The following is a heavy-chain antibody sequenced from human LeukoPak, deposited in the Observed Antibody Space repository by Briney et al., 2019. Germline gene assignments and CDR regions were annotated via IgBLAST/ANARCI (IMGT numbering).Heavy chain of an antibody. CDR1: GFTFSSYS. CDR2: ISSSSSYI. D-gene: IGHD3-16*02. CDR3: ARAIPISYYDYVWGSYRAGIDY. V-gene: IGHV3-21*01. Sequence: AGGSLRLSCAASGFTFSSYSMNWVRQAPGKGLEWVSSISSSSSYIYYADSVKGRFTISRDNAKNSLYLQMNSLRAEDTAVYYCARAIPISYYDYVWGSYRAGIDYWGQGTPVTVSS. J-gene: IGHJ4*02.